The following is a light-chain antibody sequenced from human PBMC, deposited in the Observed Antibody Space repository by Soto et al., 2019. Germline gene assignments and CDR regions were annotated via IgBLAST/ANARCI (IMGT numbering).Light chain of an antibody. CDR2: GAS. V-gene: IGKV3-15*01. CDR1: QSVSSN. CDR3: QQYNNWPLWT. J-gene: IGKJ1*01. Sequence: EILMTQSPATLSVSPGERATLSCRASQSVSSNLAWYQQKPGQAPRPLIYGASTRATGIPARFSGSGSGTEFTLTISSLQSEDFAVYYCQQYNNWPLWTFGQGTKVDIK.